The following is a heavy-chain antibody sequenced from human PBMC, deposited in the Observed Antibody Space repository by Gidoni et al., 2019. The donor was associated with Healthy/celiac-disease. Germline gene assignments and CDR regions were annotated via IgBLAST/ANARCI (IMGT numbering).Heavy chain of an antibody. Sequence: QVQLVESGGGVVQPGRSLRLSCAASGFTFSSYAMHWVRQAPGKGLEWVAVISYDGSNKYYADSVKGRFTISRDNSKNTPYLQMNSLRAEDTAVYYCAKEMATKFYFDYWGQGTLVTVSS. V-gene: IGHV3-30*04. D-gene: IGHD5-12*01. CDR1: GFTFSSYA. CDR2: ISYDGSNK. J-gene: IGHJ4*02. CDR3: AKEMATKFYFDY.